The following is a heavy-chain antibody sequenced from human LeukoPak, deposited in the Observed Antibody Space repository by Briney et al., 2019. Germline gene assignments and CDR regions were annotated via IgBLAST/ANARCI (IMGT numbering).Heavy chain of an antibody. J-gene: IGHJ4*02. CDR2: LKEDGSEK. Sequence: PGGSLRLSCAASGFMFSSHWMTWVRQAPGKGLEWVANLKEDGSEKYYVDSVKGRFTISRDNAKNSLYLQMNSLRGDDTAVYYCARGVYYFDYWGQGTLVTVSS. CDR1: GFMFSSHW. CDR3: ARGVYYFDY. V-gene: IGHV3-7*04.